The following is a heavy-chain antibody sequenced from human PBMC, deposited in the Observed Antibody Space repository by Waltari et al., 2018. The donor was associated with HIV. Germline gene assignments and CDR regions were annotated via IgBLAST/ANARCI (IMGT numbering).Heavy chain of an antibody. V-gene: IGHV3-23*01. CDR2: MRGGGET. CDR1: GFIFTDFA. CDR3: VKDSGRAADVFDL. D-gene: IGHD3-10*01. J-gene: IGHJ3*01. Sequence: QLLESGGGLVEPGGSLRLSCAASGFIFTDFAMDWVRQAPGRGVEWVSAMRGGGETVYADSVKGRFTIARDNSKNTLYLQMNSLRADDAAVYYCVKDSGRAADVFDLWGQGTMVTVSS.